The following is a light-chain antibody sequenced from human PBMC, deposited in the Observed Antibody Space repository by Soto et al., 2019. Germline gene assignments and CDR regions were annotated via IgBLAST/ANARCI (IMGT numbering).Light chain of an antibody. CDR3: CSYAGSTTFVV. CDR1: SIDVGTYHL. CDR2: EVS. V-gene: IGLV2-23*02. J-gene: IGLJ2*01. Sequence: QSALTQPASVSGSPGQSITISCTGTSIDVGTYHLVSWYRQYLGKAPKLLIYEVSKLPSGVSDRFSGSKSGNTASLTISGLQAEDEADYFCCSYAGSTTFVVFGGGTQLTVL.